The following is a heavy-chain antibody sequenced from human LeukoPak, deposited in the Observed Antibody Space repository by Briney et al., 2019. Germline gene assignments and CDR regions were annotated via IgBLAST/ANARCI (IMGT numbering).Heavy chain of an antibody. CDR2: MNHDGTDI. Sequence: GGSLRLSCAVSGFTVTSYVMHWVRQTPGEGPVWVSRMNHDGTDISYADSVKGRSTISRDNAKNTLCLQMSSLRVDDTAIYYCVRDTNFKIDYWGQGTLVTVSS. V-gene: IGHV3-74*01. CDR1: GFTVTSYV. D-gene: IGHD2-2*01. J-gene: IGHJ4*02. CDR3: VRDTNFKIDY.